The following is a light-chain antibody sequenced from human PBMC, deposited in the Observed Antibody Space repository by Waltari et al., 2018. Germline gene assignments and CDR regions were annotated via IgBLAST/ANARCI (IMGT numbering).Light chain of an antibody. J-gene: IGLJ2*01. CDR2: NNN. Sequence: QSVLTPTPSVSATPAQRITISRSGSLSHLGSNAVAWYQQVPGAAPKLLLYNNNERPPGIPDRFSGTKSGTSASLAISGLRSEDEADYYCAAWDDSLSGFWTFGGGTKVTVL. V-gene: IGLV1-47*01. CDR3: AAWDDSLSGFWT. CDR1: LSHLGSNA.